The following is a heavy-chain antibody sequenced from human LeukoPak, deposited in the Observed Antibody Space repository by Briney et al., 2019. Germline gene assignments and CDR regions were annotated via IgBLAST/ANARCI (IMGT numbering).Heavy chain of an antibody. J-gene: IGHJ6*03. CDR1: GFTFTSYA. CDR3: AKAPRFGDHATEYYYYCMHV. Sequence: WGSLRLSCAASGFTFTSYAMSWVRQGPGKGLECVSSISGSGGGTFYADSVKGRFTISRDNSKNTLYLQMNSLRVEDTAVYYCAKAPRFGDHATEYYYYCMHVWGKGTTVTVSS. CDR2: ISGSGGGT. D-gene: IGHD3-16*01. V-gene: IGHV3-23*01.